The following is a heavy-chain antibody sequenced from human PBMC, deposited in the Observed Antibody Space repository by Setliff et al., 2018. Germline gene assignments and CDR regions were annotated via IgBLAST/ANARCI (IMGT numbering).Heavy chain of an antibody. D-gene: IGHD2-21*02. V-gene: IGHV3-23*01. J-gene: IGHJ4*02. CDR2: ISGSGCST. CDR3: ARSGDPTSAFERYLFD. Sequence: GGSLRLSCAASGFTFSSYAMSWVRQAPGKGLEWVSAISGSGCSTYYADSVKGRFTISRDNSKNMVYLQMNSLRSEDTALYFCARSGDPTSAFERYLFDWGQGTLVTVSS. CDR1: GFTFSSYA.